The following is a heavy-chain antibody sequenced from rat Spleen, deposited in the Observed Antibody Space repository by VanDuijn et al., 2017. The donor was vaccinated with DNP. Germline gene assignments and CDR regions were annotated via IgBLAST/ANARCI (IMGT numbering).Heavy chain of an antibody. CDR2: ISPSGDST. CDR3: TRRDWELRYFDY. V-gene: IGHV5-20*01. J-gene: IGHJ2*01. CDR1: GFTFSDYY. Sequence: EVQLVESGGGLVQPGRSLKLSCAASGFTFSDYYMAWVRQAPTKGLEWVTSISPSGDSTYYRDSVKGRFTVSRDNAKNRLYLQMDSLRSEDTATYYCTRRDWELRYFDYWGQGVMVTVSS. D-gene: IGHD5-1*01.